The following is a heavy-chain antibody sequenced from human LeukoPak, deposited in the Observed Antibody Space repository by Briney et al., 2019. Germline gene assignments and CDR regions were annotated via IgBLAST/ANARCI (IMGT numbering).Heavy chain of an antibody. D-gene: IGHD3-10*01. J-gene: IGHJ5*02. CDR1: GGSVSSGYYY. V-gene: IGHV4-61*10. Sequence: SETLSLTCTVSGGSVSSGYYYWSWIRQPAGKGLEWIGYIYYSGSTNYNPSLKSRVTISVDTSKNQFSLKLSSVTAADTAVYYCARAPGIDVLLWFGDFGSWFDPWGQGTLVTVSS. CDR3: ARAPGIDVLLWFGDFGSWFDP. CDR2: IYYSGST.